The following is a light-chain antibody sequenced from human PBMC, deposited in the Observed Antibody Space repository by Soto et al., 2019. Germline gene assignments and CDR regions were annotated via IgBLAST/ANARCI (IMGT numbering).Light chain of an antibody. CDR2: GAS. CDR3: QQYVSSPWA. CDR1: QSVSSSF. V-gene: IGKV3-20*01. Sequence: EIVLAPSPGTLSFSPGESSTLSCMSSQSVSSSFLAWYQQKAGQAPRLLIYGASRRATGIPDRFSGSGSGTDFTLTISRLEPEDFAVYYCQQYVSSPWACGQGTKVDIK. J-gene: IGKJ1*01.